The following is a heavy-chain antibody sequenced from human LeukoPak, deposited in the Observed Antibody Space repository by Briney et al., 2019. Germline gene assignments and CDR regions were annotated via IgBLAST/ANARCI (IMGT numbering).Heavy chain of an antibody. CDR2: IVTAGDT. CDR3: ARALMVRGPYYYYYGMDV. CDR1: GFTFSSYD. J-gene: IGHJ6*02. V-gene: IGHV3-13*01. D-gene: IGHD3-10*01. Sequence: PGGSRRLSCAASGFTFSSYDMHWVRQATRKGLEWVSAIVTAGDTYYPGSVKGRFTIHRENAKNSLYLQMNSLRAGDTAVYYCARALMVRGPYYYYYGMDVWGQGTTVTVSS.